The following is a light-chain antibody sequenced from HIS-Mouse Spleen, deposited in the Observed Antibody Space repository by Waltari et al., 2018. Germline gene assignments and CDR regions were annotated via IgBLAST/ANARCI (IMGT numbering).Light chain of an antibody. CDR3: CSYAGSYRV. CDR1: SSEVGGYNY. J-gene: IGLJ1*01. Sequence: QSALTQPRSVAGSPGPSVTISCTGTSSEVGGYNYGSWYPQHPGKAPKLLIYDVSKRPSGVPDRFSGSKSGNTASLTISGLQAEDEADYYCCSYAGSYRVFGTGTKVTVL. CDR2: DVS. V-gene: IGLV2-11*01.